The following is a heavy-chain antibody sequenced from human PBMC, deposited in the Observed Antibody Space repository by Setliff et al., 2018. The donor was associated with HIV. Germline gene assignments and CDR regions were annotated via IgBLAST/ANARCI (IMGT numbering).Heavy chain of an antibody. V-gene: IGHV4-39*01. D-gene: IGHD5-18*01. CDR3: ARLVPPYYTVMARDY. J-gene: IGHJ4*02. CDR1: GASISSMNSGTYY. Sequence: SETLSLTCSVSGASISSMNSGTYYWSWIRQHPGKGLEWIGSIYHSGSTYYNPSLQSRVTISIDTSKNQFSLKLSSVTAADTAVYYCARLVPPYYTVMARDYWGQGTLVTVSS. CDR2: IYHSGST.